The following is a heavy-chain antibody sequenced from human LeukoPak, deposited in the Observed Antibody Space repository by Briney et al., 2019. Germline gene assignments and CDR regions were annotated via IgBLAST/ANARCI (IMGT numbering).Heavy chain of an antibody. CDR1: GYSFTSYW. J-gene: IGHJ6*02. CDR3: ARHGGVRDLYYYYGLDV. CDR2: IYPGDSDT. D-gene: IGHD3-16*01. Sequence: PGESLKISCKGSGYSFTSYWIGWVRQMPGKGLEWMGIIYPGDSDTRYSPSFQGQVTISADKSISTAYLQWSSLKASDTAMYYCARHGGVRDLYYYYGLDVWGQGTTVTVSS. V-gene: IGHV5-51*01.